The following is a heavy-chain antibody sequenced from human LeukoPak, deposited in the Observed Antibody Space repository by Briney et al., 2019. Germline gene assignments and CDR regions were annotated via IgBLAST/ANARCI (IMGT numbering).Heavy chain of an antibody. CDR3: ARHRRYCSSTSCYKPPYYFDY. D-gene: IGHD2-2*02. J-gene: IGHJ4*02. CDR1: GGSISSYY. CDR2: IYYSGST. Sequence: SETLSLTCTVSGGSISSYYWSWIRQPPGKGLEWIGYIYYSGSTNYSPSLKSRVTISVDTSKNQFSLKLSSVTAADTAVYYCARHRRYCSSTSCYKPPYYFDYWGQGALVTVSS. V-gene: IGHV4-59*08.